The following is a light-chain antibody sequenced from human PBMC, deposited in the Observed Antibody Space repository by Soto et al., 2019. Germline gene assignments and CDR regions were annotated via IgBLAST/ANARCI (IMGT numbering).Light chain of an antibody. CDR1: QTVTSGY. Sequence: EIVLTQSPDTLSLSPGERATLSCRASQTVTSGYLAWYQQKPGQAPRLLIYGVSTGATGIPDRFSGSGSGTDFTLTISRLEPEDFAVYFCQQYDDWLRLTFGGGTKVEIK. CDR2: GVS. J-gene: IGKJ4*01. CDR3: QQYDDWLRLT. V-gene: IGKV3-20*01.